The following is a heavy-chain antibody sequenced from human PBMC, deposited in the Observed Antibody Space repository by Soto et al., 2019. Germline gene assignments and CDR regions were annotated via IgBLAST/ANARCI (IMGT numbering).Heavy chain of an antibody. J-gene: IGHJ4*02. D-gene: IGHD2-15*01. Sequence: SETLSLTCTVSGGSISSYYWSWIRQPPGKGLEWIGYIYYSGSTNYNPSLKSRVTISVDTSKNQFSLKLSSVTAADTAVYYCARVGILYFFDYWGQGTLVTVSS. CDR2: IYYSGST. CDR3: ARVGILYFFDY. CDR1: GGSISSYY. V-gene: IGHV4-59*01.